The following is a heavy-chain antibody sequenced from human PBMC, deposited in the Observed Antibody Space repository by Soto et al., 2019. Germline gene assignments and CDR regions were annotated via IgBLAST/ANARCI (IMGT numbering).Heavy chain of an antibody. CDR3: VRDRDLYRDMSHADF. CDR1: GFTFDDYG. D-gene: IGHD1-26*01. J-gene: IGHJ4*01. CDR2: INWNGGST. V-gene: IGHV3-20*04. Sequence: GGSLRLSCAASGFTFDDYGMSWVRQAPGKGLEWVSGINWNGGSTGYADSVKGRFTVSRDNAKNSLYLQMNSLRDEDSAVYFCVRDRDLYRDMSHADFWGKGPLVTVPS.